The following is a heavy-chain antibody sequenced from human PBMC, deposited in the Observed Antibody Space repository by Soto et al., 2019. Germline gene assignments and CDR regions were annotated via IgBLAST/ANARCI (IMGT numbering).Heavy chain of an antibody. J-gene: IGHJ3*02. Sequence: EVQLVESGGGLVKPGRSLRLSCVASGFTFSSYTMSWVRQAPGKGLEWVSSISTGGSDIYYADSLKGRFTISRDNAKNSLYVQMDALRVEDTAVYYCARDRRDSSSWYAFDMWGQGTMVTVSS. CDR2: ISTGGSDI. D-gene: IGHD6-13*01. CDR3: ARDRRDSSSWYAFDM. V-gene: IGHV3-21*01. CDR1: GFTFSSYT.